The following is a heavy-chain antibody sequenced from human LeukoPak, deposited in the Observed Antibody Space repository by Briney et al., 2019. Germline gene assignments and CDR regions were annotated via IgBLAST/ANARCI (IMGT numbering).Heavy chain of an antibody. V-gene: IGHV3-7*03. CDR1: GFRFGSYW. Sequence: GGSLRLSCAASGFRFGSYWMTWVRQAPGKGLEWVAHIKEDGSAENYVDSVKGRFSISRDNAKNSPYLQMNSLRVEDTAVYYCVRDSGWFHFDYWGQGILVTVSP. CDR2: IKEDGSAE. CDR3: VRDSGWFHFDY. D-gene: IGHD6-19*01. J-gene: IGHJ4*02.